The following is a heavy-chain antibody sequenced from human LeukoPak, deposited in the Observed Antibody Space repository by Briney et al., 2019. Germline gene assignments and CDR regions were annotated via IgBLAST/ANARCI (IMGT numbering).Heavy chain of an antibody. V-gene: IGHV1-18*01. Sequence: ASVKVSCKASDYTFTNYGISWVRQAPGQGLEWMGWISAYNGDTNYAQKFQGRLTLTTDTSTSTAYMELRSLRSDDTATYYCARASAQWSDYWGQGTLVTVSS. CDR3: ARASAQWSDY. CDR1: DYTFTNYG. CDR2: ISAYNGDT. D-gene: IGHD2-15*01. J-gene: IGHJ4*02.